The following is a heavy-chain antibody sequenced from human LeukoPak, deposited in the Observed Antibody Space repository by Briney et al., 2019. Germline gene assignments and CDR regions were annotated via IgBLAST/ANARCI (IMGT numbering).Heavy chain of an antibody. Sequence: SVKVSCKASGGTFSSYTISWVRQAPGQGLEWLGGIMPLFGTAGYAQKFQGRVTITKDESTRTVYLELTSLTSDDTAVYYCARDVHGDYGSGWFDPWGQGTLVSVSS. CDR2: IMPLFGTA. CDR3: ARDVHGDYGSGWFDP. D-gene: IGHD4-17*01. J-gene: IGHJ5*02. CDR1: GGTFSSYT. V-gene: IGHV1-69*05.